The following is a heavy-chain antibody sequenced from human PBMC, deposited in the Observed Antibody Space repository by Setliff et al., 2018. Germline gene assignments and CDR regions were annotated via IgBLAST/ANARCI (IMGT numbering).Heavy chain of an antibody. CDR2: ISGSGGTT. J-gene: IGHJ4*02. CDR1: GFTVSSNY. Sequence: PGGSLRLSCAASGFTVSSNYMSWVRQAPGKGLEWVSAISGSGGTTYYADSVKGRFTISRDNSRNTLYLQINSLRVEDTAVYYCVKGSSASRPYFFDYWGQGTVVTVSS. CDR3: VKGSSASRPYFFDY. V-gene: IGHV3-23*01. D-gene: IGHD2-2*01.